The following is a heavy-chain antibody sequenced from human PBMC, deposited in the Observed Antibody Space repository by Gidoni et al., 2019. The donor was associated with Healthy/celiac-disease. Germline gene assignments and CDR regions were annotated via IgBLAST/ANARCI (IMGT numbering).Heavy chain of an antibody. Sequence: QVQLQESGPGLVKPSETLSLTCAVSGYSISSGYYWGWIRQPPGKGLEWIGSIYHSGSTYYNPSLKSRVTISVDTSKNQFSLKLSAVTAADTAVYYCARAGYCSSTSCHEDNWFDPWGQGTLVTVSS. J-gene: IGHJ5*02. CDR3: ARAGYCSSTSCHEDNWFDP. D-gene: IGHD2-2*01. CDR1: GYSISSGYY. CDR2: IYHSGST. V-gene: IGHV4-38-2*01.